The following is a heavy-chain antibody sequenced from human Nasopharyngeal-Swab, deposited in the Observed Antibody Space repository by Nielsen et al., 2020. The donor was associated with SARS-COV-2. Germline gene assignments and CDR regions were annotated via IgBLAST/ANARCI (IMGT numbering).Heavy chain of an antibody. J-gene: IGHJ4*02. D-gene: IGHD3-22*01. CDR2: IYYSGST. V-gene: IGHV4-30-4*01. CDR3: ARDSQHSRSYYHIEY. Sequence: WIRQPPGKGLEWIGYIYYSGSTYYNPSLKSRVTMSVDTSKNQFSLKLTSVTAADGAVYYCARDSQHSRSYYHIEYWGQGTLVTVSS.